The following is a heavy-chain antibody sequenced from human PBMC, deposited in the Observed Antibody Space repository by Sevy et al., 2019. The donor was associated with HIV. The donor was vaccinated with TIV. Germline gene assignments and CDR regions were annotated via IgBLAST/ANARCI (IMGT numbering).Heavy chain of an antibody. CDR3: ATSRSGYFDSSGYYIY. J-gene: IGHJ4*02. V-gene: IGHV5-51*01. CDR1: GYSFTSHW. Sequence: GESLKISCKGSGYSFTSHWLGWVRHMPGKGLEWTGIIYPDDSDTKYSPSFQGQVTFSAAKSISTTYLQWSSLKASDTAMYYCATSRSGYFDSSGYYIYWGQGTLVTVSS. CDR2: IYPDDSDT. D-gene: IGHD3-22*01.